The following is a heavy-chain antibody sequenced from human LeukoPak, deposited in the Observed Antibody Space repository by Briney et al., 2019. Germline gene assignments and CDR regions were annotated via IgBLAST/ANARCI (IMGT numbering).Heavy chain of an antibody. V-gene: IGHV4-4*07. Sequence: SETLSLTRAVSGGSLSSYYWSWIRQPAGKGLEWIGRIYTSGSTNYNPSLKSRVTMSVDTSKNQFSLKLSSVTAADTAGYYCAGMYYDILTGQSDYGGQGTLVTVSA. D-gene: IGHD3-9*01. CDR3: AGMYYDILTGQSDY. J-gene: IGHJ4*02. CDR1: GGSLSSYY. CDR2: IYTSGST.